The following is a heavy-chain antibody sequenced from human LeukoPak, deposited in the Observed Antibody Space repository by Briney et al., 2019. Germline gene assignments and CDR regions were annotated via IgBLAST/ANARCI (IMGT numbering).Heavy chain of an antibody. CDR1: GFTFSSYA. Sequence: GGSLRLSCAASGFTFSSYAMRWVRQAPGKGLEYVSAICSNGGRTYYANSVKGRFTISRDNSKNTLYLQMGSLRAEDMAVYYCARSPPRGYYYYYYIDFCGKGNTVTVSS. CDR2: ICSNGGRT. J-gene: IGHJ6*03. CDR3: ARSPPRGYYYYYYIDF. V-gene: IGHV3-64*01.